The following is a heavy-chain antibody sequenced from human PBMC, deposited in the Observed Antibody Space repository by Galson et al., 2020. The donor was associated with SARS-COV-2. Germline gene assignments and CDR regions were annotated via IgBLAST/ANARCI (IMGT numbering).Heavy chain of an antibody. CDR2: ISYDGSNK. CDR1: GFTFSSYA. CDR3: AREGYDYEAFDI. V-gene: IGHV3-30*04. Sequence: GGSLRLSCEASGFTFSSYAMHWVRQAPGKGLEWVAVISYDGSNKYYADSVKGRFTISRDNSKNTLYLQMNSLRAEDTAVYYCAREGYDYEAFDIWGQGTMVTVSS. J-gene: IGHJ3*02. D-gene: IGHD3-22*01.